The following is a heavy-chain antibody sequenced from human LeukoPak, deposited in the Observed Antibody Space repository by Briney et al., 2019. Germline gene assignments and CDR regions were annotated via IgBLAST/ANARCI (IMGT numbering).Heavy chain of an antibody. V-gene: IGHV3-23*01. Sequence: PGRSLRLSCAASGFTFSSYAMHWVRQAPGKGLEWVSAISSSGDSTYYADSVKGRFTISRDNSKNTLYLQMNGLRAEDTAIYYCANLFVAAGIRYFYMDVWGKGTTVTVSS. CDR3: ANLFVAAGIRYFYMDV. J-gene: IGHJ6*03. CDR2: ISSSGDST. D-gene: IGHD6-13*01. CDR1: GFTFSSYA.